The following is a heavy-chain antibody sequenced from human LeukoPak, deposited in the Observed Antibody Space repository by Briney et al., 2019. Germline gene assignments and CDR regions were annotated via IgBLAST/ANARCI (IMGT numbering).Heavy chain of an antibody. J-gene: IGHJ3*02. CDR1: GFTFSSYW. D-gene: IGHD1-26*01. V-gene: IGHV3-74*01. Sequence: GGSLRLSCAASGFTFSSYWMHWVRQAPGKGLVWVSRINSDGSSTSYADSVEGRFTISRDNAKNTLYLQMNSLRAEDTAVYYCARDRTKGEAFDIWGQGTMVTVSS. CDR3: ARDRTKGEAFDI. CDR2: INSDGSST.